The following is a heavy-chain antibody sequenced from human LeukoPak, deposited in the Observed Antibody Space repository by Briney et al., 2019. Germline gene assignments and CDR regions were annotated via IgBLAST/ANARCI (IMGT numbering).Heavy chain of an antibody. CDR1: GFTFSSYW. D-gene: IGHD6-19*01. CDR2: IKNDGSVI. CDR3: ASDGHSTGSFDY. Sequence: AGGSLRLSCAASGFTFSSYWMNWVRQAPGKGLEWVANIKNDGSVIYYVDSVKGRFTISRDNAKNSLYLQMNSLRAEDTAVYYCASDGHSTGSFDYWGQGTLVTVSS. V-gene: IGHV3-7*03. J-gene: IGHJ4*02.